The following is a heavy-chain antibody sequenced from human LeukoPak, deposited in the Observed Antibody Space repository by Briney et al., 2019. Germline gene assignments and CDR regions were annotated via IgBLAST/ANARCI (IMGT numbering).Heavy chain of an antibody. D-gene: IGHD4-17*01. CDR1: GGSISSGSYY. V-gene: IGHV4-61*02. J-gene: IGHJ6*03. CDR2: IYTSGST. CDR3: AREGDGDPYYYYYMDV. Sequence: PSQTLSLTCTVSGGSISSGSYYWSWIRQPAGKGLEWIGRIYTSGSTNYNPSLKSRVTISVDTSKNQFSLKLSSVTAADTAVYYCAREGDGDPYYYYYMDVWGKGTTVTVSS.